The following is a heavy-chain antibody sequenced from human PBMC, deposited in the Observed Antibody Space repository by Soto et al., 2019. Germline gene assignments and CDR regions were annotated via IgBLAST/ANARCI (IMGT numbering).Heavy chain of an antibody. CDR3: ARLLPVVAGSREEYFQH. CDR2: IYYSGST. V-gene: IGHV4-39*01. D-gene: IGHD6-19*01. CDR1: GGSISSSSYY. J-gene: IGHJ1*01. Sequence: PSETLSLTCTVSGGSISSSSYYWGWIRQPPGKGLEWIGSIYYSGSTYYNPSLKSRVTISVDTSKNQFSLKLSSVTAADTSVYYCARLLPVVAGSREEYFQHWGQGTLVTVSS.